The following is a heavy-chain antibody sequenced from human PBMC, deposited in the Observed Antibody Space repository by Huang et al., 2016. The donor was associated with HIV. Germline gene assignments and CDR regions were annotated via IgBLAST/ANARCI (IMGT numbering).Heavy chain of an antibody. CDR1: TVTFSAYW. J-gene: IGHJ6*02. D-gene: IGHD2-8*01. V-gene: IGHV3-7*01. CDR2: IRQDGSEK. Sequence: LVESGGGLVRPGGSLRLSCAGSTVTFSAYWLTWVRQSPGQGVEWVASIRQDGSEKQYVDSVEGRFNISRDNGKKLLFLEMRSLGVDDTAVYFCATKADAMDVWGQGTTVIVSS. CDR3: ATKADAMDV.